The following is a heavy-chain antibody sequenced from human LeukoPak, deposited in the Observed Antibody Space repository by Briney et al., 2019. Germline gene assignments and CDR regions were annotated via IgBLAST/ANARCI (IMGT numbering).Heavy chain of an antibody. Sequence: PGGSLRLSCTASGFTFSTYAMTWVRQAPGKGLGWVSAIGASGADTYYADSAKGRFTVSRDNSKNTLYLQMSSLRADDTAVYFCAKRPRDSSGYYLGAFDGWGQGTTVTVSS. CDR1: GFTFSTYA. J-gene: IGHJ3*01. D-gene: IGHD3-22*01. CDR3: AKRPRDSSGYYLGAFDG. V-gene: IGHV3-23*01. CDR2: IGASGADT.